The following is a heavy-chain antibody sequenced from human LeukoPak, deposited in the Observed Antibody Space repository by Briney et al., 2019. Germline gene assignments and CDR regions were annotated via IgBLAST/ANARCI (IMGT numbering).Heavy chain of an antibody. Sequence: GGSQRLSCAASGFTFSDYYMSWIRQAPGKGLEWVSYISSSSSYTNYADSVKGRFTISRDNAKNSLYLQMNSLRAEDTAVYYCARVTAMVTVDYWGQGTLVTVSS. V-gene: IGHV3-11*03. D-gene: IGHD5-18*01. CDR1: GFTFSDYY. CDR3: ARVTAMVTVDY. J-gene: IGHJ4*02. CDR2: ISSSSSYT.